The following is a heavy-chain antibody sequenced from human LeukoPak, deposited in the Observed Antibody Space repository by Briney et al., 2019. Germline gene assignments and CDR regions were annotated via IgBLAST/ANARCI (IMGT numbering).Heavy chain of an antibody. J-gene: IGHJ5*02. CDR1: GFTFSSYS. CDR2: TSSSSSYI. CDR3: ASDGSAAAIPYWFDP. V-gene: IGHV3-21*01. D-gene: IGHD2-2*02. Sequence: PGGSLRLSCAASGFTFSSYSMSWVRQAPGKGLEWVSFTSSSSSYIYYADSVKGPFSISRDNAKNSLYLQMNSLRAEDTAVYYCASDGSAAAIPYWFDPWGQGTLVTVSS.